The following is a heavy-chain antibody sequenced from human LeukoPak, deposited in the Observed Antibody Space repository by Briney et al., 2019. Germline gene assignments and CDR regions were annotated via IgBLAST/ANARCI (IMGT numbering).Heavy chain of an antibody. CDR2: INPSGGST. J-gene: IGHJ6*02. D-gene: IGHD4-11*01. V-gene: IGHV1-46*01. CDR1: GYTFTSHY. CDR3: AIHTVTKDTSADYYYGMDV. Sequence: ASVKVSCKASGYTFTSHYMHWVRQAPGQGLEWMGIINPSGGSTSYAQKFQGRVTMTRDTSTSTVYMELSSLRSEDTAVYYCAIHTVTKDTSADYYYGMDVWGRGTTVTVSS.